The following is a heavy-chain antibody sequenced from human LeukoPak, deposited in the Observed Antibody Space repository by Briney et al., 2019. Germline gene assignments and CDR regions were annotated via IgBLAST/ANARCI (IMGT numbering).Heavy chain of an antibody. D-gene: IGHD2-2*01. CDR3: AKEGGPGGVVVPAAPAGAFDI. Sequence: PGGSPRLSCVASGFTFSSYGIHWVRQAPGKGLEWVSGISWNSGSIGYADSVKGRFTISRDNAKNSLYLQMNSLRAEDMALYYCAKEGGPGGVVVPAAPAGAFDIWGQGTMVTVSS. CDR2: ISWNSGSI. V-gene: IGHV3-9*03. J-gene: IGHJ3*02. CDR1: GFTFSSYG.